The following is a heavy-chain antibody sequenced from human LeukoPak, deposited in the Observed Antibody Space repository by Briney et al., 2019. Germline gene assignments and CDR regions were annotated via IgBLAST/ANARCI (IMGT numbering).Heavy chain of an antibody. J-gene: IGHJ6*03. D-gene: IGHD6-13*01. CDR3: AREARYEQQLASYYYYMDV. CDR1: GYTFTGYY. Sequence: GASVKVSCKTSGYTFTGYYVHWVRQAPGQGLEWMGWINPNSGDTNYAQKFQGRVTMTRDTSISTAYMELSSLRSDDTAVYYCAREARYEQQLASYYYYMDVWGKGTTVTVSS. CDR2: INPNSGDT. V-gene: IGHV1-2*02.